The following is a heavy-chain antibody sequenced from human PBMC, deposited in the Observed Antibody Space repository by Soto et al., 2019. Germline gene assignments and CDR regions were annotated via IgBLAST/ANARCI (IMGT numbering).Heavy chain of an antibody. Sequence: QVQLQESGPGLVNPSGTLSLTCAVSAGSIRTSSWWSWVRQPPGRGLEGIGETYHTGTTNYTPSLKTRVSLSVDPAKNQFSLQLSSVTAADPAMYYCARDPGRALAVDWGAGTLVTVSS. J-gene: IGHJ4*02. CDR1: AGSIRTSSW. V-gene: IGHV4-4*02. CDR2: TYHTGTT. D-gene: IGHD6-19*01. CDR3: ARDPGRALAVD.